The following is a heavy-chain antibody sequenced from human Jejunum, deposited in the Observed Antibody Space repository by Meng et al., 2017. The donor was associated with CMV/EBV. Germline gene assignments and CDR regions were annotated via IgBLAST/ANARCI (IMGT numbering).Heavy chain of an antibody. J-gene: IGHJ4*02. CDR2: IDNSGTKT. CDR3: AKAHLVPSCRGARCYPFDN. D-gene: IGHD2-2*01. Sequence: EEQLGESGGGLVQPGGSLRLSCAAPGFTFINYAMSWVRRTPGKGLEWVAAIDNSGTKTFHPDSVKGRFTISRDNSRNTLYLQMDSLSVEDTAIYYCAKAHLVPSCRGARCYPFDNWGQGTLVTVSS. V-gene: IGHV3-23*04. CDR1: GFTFINYA.